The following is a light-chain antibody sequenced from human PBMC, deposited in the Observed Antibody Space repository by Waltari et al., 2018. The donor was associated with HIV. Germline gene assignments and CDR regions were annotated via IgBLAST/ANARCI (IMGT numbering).Light chain of an antibody. CDR2: EVS. Sequence: QSVLTQPPSASGSPGQSVTISCTGTSSDVGGYKYVSWYQQYPGKAPKLLISEVSNRPSGISNRFSGSKSGNTASLTISGLQTEDEANYYCSSYTTSTTPVVFGGGTKLTVL. V-gene: IGLV2-14*01. CDR3: SSYTTSTTPVV. J-gene: IGLJ2*01. CDR1: SSDVGGYKY.